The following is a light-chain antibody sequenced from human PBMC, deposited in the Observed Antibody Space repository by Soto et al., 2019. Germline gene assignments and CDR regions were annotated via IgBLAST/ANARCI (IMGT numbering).Light chain of an antibody. J-gene: IGKJ4*01. Sequence: IHMTQFPSSLSASVGDRVTITCRASETISHYLNWYQQKPGKAPKVLIYGASKLQTGVPSRFSGSGSGTDFTLNITSLQTEDFATYYCQQSSRTPLTFGGGTKVEIK. CDR1: ETISHY. CDR2: GAS. CDR3: QQSSRTPLT. V-gene: IGKV1-39*01.